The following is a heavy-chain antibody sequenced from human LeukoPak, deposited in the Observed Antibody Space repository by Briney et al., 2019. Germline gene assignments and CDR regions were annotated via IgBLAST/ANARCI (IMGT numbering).Heavy chain of an antibody. D-gene: IGHD2/OR15-2a*01. J-gene: IGHJ4*02. Sequence: PSETLSLTCAVYGGSFSGYYWSWIRQPPGKGLEWIGEINHSGSTTYNPSLKSRVTISVDTSKNQFSLKLSSVTAADTAVYYCASIHPFDYWGQGTLVTVSS. CDR1: GGSFSGYY. CDR2: INHSGST. CDR3: ASIHPFDY. V-gene: IGHV4-34*01.